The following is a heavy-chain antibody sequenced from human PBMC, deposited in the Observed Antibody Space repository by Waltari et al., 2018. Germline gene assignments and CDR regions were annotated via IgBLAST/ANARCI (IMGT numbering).Heavy chain of an antibody. CDR1: GGSISSGGYY. CDR2: IYSSGIT. CDR3: ARDSSGLDY. J-gene: IGHJ4*02. D-gene: IGHD6-19*01. Sequence: QVQLQESGPGLVKPSQNLSLTCTVSGGSISSGGYYWSWIRQHPGKGMEWMGYIYSSGITYYNPPRKSRVTISVDTSKNQFSLMLGSVTAADTAVYYCARDSSGLDYWGQGTLVTVSS. V-gene: IGHV4-31*03.